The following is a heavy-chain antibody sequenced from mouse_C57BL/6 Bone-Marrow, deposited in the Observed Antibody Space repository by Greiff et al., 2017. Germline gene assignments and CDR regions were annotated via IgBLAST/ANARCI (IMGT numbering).Heavy chain of an antibody. Sequence: QVQLQQSGAELVRPGTSVKMSCKASGYTFTNYWIGWAKQRPGHGLEWIGDIYPGGGYSNYNEKFKGKATLTADKSSSTAYMQFSSLTSEDSAIYYCAREGGFITSVVPFAYWGQGTLVTVSA. V-gene: IGHV1-63*01. D-gene: IGHD1-1*01. CDR2: IYPGGGYS. CDR1: GYTFTNYW. CDR3: AREGGFITSVVPFAY. J-gene: IGHJ3*01.